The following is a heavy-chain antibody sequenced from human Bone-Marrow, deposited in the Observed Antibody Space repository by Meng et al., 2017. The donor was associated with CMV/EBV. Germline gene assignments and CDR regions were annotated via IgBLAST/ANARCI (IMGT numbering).Heavy chain of an antibody. Sequence: ASVKVSCKASGYTFTGYYMHWVRQAPGQGLEWMGWINPNSGGTNYAQKFQGRVTMTRDSSISTAYMELSRLRSDDTAVYYCARAIKRTGDPPGGYWGQGTLVTVSS. J-gene: IGHJ4*02. CDR1: GYTFTGYY. V-gene: IGHV1-2*02. D-gene: IGHD7-27*01. CDR3: ARAIKRTGDPPGGY. CDR2: INPNSGGT.